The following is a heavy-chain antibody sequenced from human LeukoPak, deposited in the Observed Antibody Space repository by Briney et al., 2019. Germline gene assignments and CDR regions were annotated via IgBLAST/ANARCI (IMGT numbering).Heavy chain of an antibody. CDR3: ASHYYASSGSLFDS. CDR1: GYSIGSGYY. CDR2: VYHTGST. V-gene: IGHV4-38-2*01. Sequence: KPSETLSLTCAVSGYSIGSGYYWVWSRQPPGKGLEWIGSVYHTGSTYYHPSLKSRVTISLDTSKNQFSLRLTSVTAADTALYYCASHYYASSGSLFDSWGRGSLVTVSS. J-gene: IGHJ4*02. D-gene: IGHD3-22*01.